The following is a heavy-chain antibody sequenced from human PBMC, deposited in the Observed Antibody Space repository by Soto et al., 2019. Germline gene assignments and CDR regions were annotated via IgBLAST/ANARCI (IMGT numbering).Heavy chain of an antibody. CDR1: GFTFSSYG. Sequence: GGSLRLSCAASGFTFSSYGMHWVRQAPGKGLEWVAVISYDGSNKYYADSVKGRFTISRDNSKNTLYLQMNSLRAEDTAVYYCAKDVGLPGPPHSSGYYPDYWGQGTLVTVSS. J-gene: IGHJ4*02. D-gene: IGHD3-22*01. V-gene: IGHV3-30*18. CDR3: AKDVGLPGPPHSSGYYPDY. CDR2: ISYDGSNK.